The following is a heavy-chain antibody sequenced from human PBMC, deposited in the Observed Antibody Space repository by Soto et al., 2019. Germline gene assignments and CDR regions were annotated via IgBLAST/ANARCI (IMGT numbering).Heavy chain of an antibody. D-gene: IGHD3-10*01. Sequence: WGWIRQPPGKGLEWIGSIYYSGSTYYNPSLKSRVTISVDTSKNQFSLKLSSVTAADTAVYYCARHLMALNWFDPWGQGTLVTVSS. CDR2: IYYSGST. V-gene: IGHV4-39*01. J-gene: IGHJ5*02. CDR3: ARHLMALNWFDP.